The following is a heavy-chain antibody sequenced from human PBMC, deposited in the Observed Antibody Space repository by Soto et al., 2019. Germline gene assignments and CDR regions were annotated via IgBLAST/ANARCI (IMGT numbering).Heavy chain of an antibody. V-gene: IGHV1-3*01. CDR3: ARVYYDILTGYSDYYGMDV. D-gene: IGHD3-9*01. Sequence: GASVKVSCKASGYTFTSYAMHWVRQAPGQRLEWMGWINAGNGNTKYSQKFQGRVTITRDTSASTAYMELSSLRSEDTAVYYCARVYYDILTGYSDYYGMDVWGQGTTVTVSS. J-gene: IGHJ6*02. CDR1: GYTFTSYA. CDR2: INAGNGNT.